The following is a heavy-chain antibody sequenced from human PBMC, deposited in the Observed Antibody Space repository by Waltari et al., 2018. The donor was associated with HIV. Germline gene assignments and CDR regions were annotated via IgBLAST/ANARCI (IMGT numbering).Heavy chain of an antibody. CDR3: AGSVSGTVGYFDY. J-gene: IGHJ4*02. V-gene: IGHV4-59*02. D-gene: IGHD6-19*01. CDR1: GGSVNSFY. CDR2: VYYTGVT. Sequence: QVQLEESGPGLVKPSETLSLTCGVSGGSVNSFYWSWIRQVPGKGLQWIGYVYYTGVTNYRPSLNGRVTISIQTSKSQFSLKLNSVTPADTAVYYCAGSVSGTVGYFDYWGPGTSVTVSS.